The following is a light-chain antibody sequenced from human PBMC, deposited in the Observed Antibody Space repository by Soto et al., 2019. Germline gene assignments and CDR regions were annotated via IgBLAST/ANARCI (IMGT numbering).Light chain of an antibody. CDR1: QSLSSSY. J-gene: IGKJ2*01. CDR3: QQYGNSPPYT. Sequence: EIVLTQSPGTLSLSPGERATLSCRASQSLSSSYLAWYQQKAGQAPRLLIYAASSRATGIPDRFSGSGSGTDFTLTISRLEPEDCAVYYCQQYGNSPPYTFGQGTKLEIK. V-gene: IGKV3-20*01. CDR2: AAS.